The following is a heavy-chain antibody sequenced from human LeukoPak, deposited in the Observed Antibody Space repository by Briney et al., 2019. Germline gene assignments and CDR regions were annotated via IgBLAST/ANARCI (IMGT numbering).Heavy chain of an antibody. D-gene: IGHD6-19*01. V-gene: IGHV3-48*01. J-gene: IGHJ4*02. Sequence: PGGSLRLSCAASGFTFSSYSMNWVRQAPGKGLEWVSYISSSSSTIYYADSVKGRFTISRDNAKNSLYLQMNSLRAEDTAVYYCARDGYSSGWYINFDYWGQGTLVTVSS. CDR3: ARDGYSSGWYINFDY. CDR2: ISSSSSTI. CDR1: GFTFSSYS.